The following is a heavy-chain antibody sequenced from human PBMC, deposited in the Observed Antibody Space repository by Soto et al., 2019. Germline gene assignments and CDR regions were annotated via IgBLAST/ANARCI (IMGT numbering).Heavy chain of an antibody. CDR3: ARAQSRVVGATMLGMDV. CDR1: GFTFSSYS. J-gene: IGHJ6*02. CDR2: ISSSSSYI. Sequence: GGSLRLSCAASGFTFSSYSMNWVRQAPGKGLEWVSSISSSSSYIYYADSVKGRFTISRDNAKNSLYLQMNSLRAEDTAVYYCARAQSRVVGATMLGMDVWGQGTTVTVSS. V-gene: IGHV3-21*01. D-gene: IGHD1-26*01.